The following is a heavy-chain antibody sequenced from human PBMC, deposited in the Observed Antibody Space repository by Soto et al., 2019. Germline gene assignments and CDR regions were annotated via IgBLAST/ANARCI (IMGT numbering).Heavy chain of an antibody. Sequence: SVKVSCKASGYSFTTYSLNWVRQAPGQGLEWMGWLATDNGNTNYAPKLQGRVTMTTGTSTSTAYMELRSLRSDDTAVYYCARGDDKSGYSGAVDIWGQGTMVTVSS. J-gene: IGHJ3*02. CDR2: LATDNGNT. CDR1: GYSFTTYS. V-gene: IGHV1-18*04. D-gene: IGHD3-22*01. CDR3: ARGDDKSGYSGAVDI.